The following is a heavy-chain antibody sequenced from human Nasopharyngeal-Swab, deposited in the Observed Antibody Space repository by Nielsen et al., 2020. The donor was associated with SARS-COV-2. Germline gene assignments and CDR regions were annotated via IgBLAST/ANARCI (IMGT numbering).Heavy chain of an antibody. Sequence: WIRQPPGKGLEWIGEIYHSGSTNYNPSLKSRVTISVDKSKNQFSLKLSSVTAADTAVYYCASLRRGSSGYYLFHCYYYYYMDVWGKGTTVTVSS. V-gene: IGHV4-4*02. J-gene: IGHJ6*03. CDR2: IYHSGST. D-gene: IGHD3-22*01. CDR3: ASLRRGSSGYYLFHCYYYYYMDV.